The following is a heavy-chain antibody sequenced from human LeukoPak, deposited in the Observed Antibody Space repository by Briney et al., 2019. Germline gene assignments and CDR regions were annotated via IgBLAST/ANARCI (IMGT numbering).Heavy chain of an antibody. Sequence: PSETLSLTCTVSGGSISSSSYYWGWIRQPPGKGLEWIGSIYYSGSTYYNPSLKSRVTMSVDTSKNQFSLKLSSVTAADTAVYYCARDNPVAATYLSLDWFDPWGQGTLVTVSS. CDR3: ARDNPVAATYLSLDWFDP. V-gene: IGHV4-39*07. D-gene: IGHD2-15*01. CDR1: GGSISSSSYY. CDR2: IYYSGST. J-gene: IGHJ5*02.